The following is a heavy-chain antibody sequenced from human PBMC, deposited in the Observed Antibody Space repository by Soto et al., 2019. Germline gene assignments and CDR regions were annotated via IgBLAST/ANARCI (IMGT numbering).Heavy chain of an antibody. CDR3: ARLIGEYTYYYYYYMDV. D-gene: IGHD3-10*01. Sequence: GPSLKISCKGSGYSFTSYWIGSVHQMPGKGLEWMGIIYPGDSDTRYSPSFQGQVTISVDTSKNQFSLKLSSVTAADTAVYYCARLIGEYTYYYYYYMDVWGKGTTVTVSS. CDR2: IYPGDSDT. J-gene: IGHJ6*03. V-gene: IGHV5-51*07. CDR1: GYSFTSYW.